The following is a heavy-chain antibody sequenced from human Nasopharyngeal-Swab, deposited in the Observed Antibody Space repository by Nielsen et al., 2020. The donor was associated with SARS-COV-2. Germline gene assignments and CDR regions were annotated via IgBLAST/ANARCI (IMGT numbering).Heavy chain of an antibody. V-gene: IGHV4-61*02. CDR3: VRSSSWYYFDY. CDR1: GGSISSRSYY. CDR2: IYTSGST. Sequence: SDTLSLTCTVSGGSISSRSYYWSWIRQPAGKGLEWIGRIYTSGSTNYNPSLKSRVTISVDKSKNQFSLQLSSVTAADTAVYYCVRSSSWYYFDYWAQGTQVTVSS. D-gene: IGHD6-13*01. J-gene: IGHJ4*02.